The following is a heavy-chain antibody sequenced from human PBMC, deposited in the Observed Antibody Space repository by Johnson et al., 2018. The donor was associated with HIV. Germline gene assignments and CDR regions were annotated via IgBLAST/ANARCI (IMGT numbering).Heavy chain of an antibody. V-gene: IGHV3-30*03. Sequence: QVQLVESGGGVVQPGRSLRLSCAASGFTFSSYGMHWVRQAPGKGLEWVAVISYDGSNKYYADSVKGRFTIPRDNSKNTLYPQMNSLRAEDTAVYYCARWGEQQLVNAFDIWGQGTMVTVSS. CDR1: GFTFSSYG. CDR3: ARWGEQQLVNAFDI. CDR2: ISYDGSNK. D-gene: IGHD6-13*01. J-gene: IGHJ3*02.